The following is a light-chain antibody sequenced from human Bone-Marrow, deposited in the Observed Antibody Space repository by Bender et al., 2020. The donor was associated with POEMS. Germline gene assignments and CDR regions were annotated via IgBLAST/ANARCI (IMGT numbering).Light chain of an antibody. J-gene: IGLJ2*01. CDR2: GTS. Sequence: QSVLTQPPSVSGAPGQRVTISCTGSSSNIGAGYDVHWYQQLPGTAPKLLIYGTSNRPSGVPDRFSGSKSGTSASLAITRLQAEDDADYYCQSYDSSLSSPGEVFGGGTKLTVL. V-gene: IGLV1-40*01. CDR1: SSNIGAGYD. CDR3: QSYDSSLSSPGEV.